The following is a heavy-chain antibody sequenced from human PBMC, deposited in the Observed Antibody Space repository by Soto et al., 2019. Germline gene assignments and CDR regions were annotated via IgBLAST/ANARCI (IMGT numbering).Heavy chain of an antibody. V-gene: IGHV3-23*01. J-gene: IGHJ3*02. CDR1: GFPFSSYA. Sequence: GGSLRLSCVASGFPFSSYAMSWVRQTPGKGLEWVSGISGSGGRAYYADSVKGRFTISRDNSNNTLSLQMHILRVEDTAVYFCAKGGYYSLFDIWGQGTVVTVSS. D-gene: IGHD3-16*01. CDR2: ISGSGGRA. CDR3: AKGGYYSLFDI.